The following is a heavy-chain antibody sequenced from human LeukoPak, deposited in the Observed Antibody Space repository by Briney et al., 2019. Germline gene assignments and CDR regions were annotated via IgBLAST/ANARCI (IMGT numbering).Heavy chain of an antibody. D-gene: IGHD3-22*01. CDR3: ARASYYDSSGYPFDY. V-gene: IGHV3-33*08. Sequence: QPGGSLRLSCAASGFTFSSYGMHWVRQAPGKGLEWVAVIWYDGSNKYYADSVKGRFTISRDNSKNTLYLQMNSLRAEDTAVYYCARASYYDSSGYPFDYWGQGTLVTVSS. J-gene: IGHJ4*02. CDR2: IWYDGSNK. CDR1: GFTFSSYG.